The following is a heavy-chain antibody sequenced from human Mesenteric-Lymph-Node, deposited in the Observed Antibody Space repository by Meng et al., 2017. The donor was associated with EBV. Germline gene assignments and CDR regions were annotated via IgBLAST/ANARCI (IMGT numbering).Heavy chain of an antibody. CDR2: IVPNVGTG. V-gene: IGHV1-69*06. CDR1: GGTFSNSA. CDR3: AMSRAGHWNLLDN. Sequence: VQLGQLGAGGKKPGSSVMVSCKSSGGTFSNSAFSWVRPAPGQGLELVGAIVPNVGTGRYSQKFQGRVTITADRSTNTVYIEVSSLTSEDTAVYYCAMSRAGHWNLLDNWGQGTLVTVSS. D-gene: IGHD1-1*01. J-gene: IGHJ4*02.